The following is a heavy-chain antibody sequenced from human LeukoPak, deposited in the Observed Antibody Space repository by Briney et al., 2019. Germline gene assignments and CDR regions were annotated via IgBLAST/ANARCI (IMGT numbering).Heavy chain of an antibody. D-gene: IGHD1-1*01. CDR3: ARDGAYNWNDYYFDY. J-gene: IGHJ4*02. V-gene: IGHV1-46*01. CDR2: INPSGGST. Sequence: ASVKVSCKASGYTFTSYYMHWLRQAPGQGLEWMGIINPSGGSTSYAQKFQGRVTMTRDMSTSTVYMELSSLRSEDTAVYYCARDGAYNWNDYYFDYWGQGTLVTVSS. CDR1: GYTFTSYY.